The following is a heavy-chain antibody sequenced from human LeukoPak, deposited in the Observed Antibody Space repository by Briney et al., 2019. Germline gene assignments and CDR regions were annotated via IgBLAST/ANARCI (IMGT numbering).Heavy chain of an antibody. CDR2: ISTSSSTI. CDR3: ARDESAYSSTWSPDC. CDR1: GFTFSYFS. V-gene: IGHV3-48*04. Sequence: GGFLRLSCAASGFTFSYFSMNWVRQAPGKGLEWVSYISTSSSTIYYADSVKGRFTISRDNAKNSLYLQMNSLRAEDTAVYYCARDESAYSSTWSPDCWGQGTLVTVSS. J-gene: IGHJ4*02. D-gene: IGHD2/OR15-2a*01.